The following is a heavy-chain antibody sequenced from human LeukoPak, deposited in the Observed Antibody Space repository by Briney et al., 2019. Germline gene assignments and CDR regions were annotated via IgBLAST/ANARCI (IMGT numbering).Heavy chain of an antibody. V-gene: IGHV3-7*01. CDR2: IKQDGSEK. D-gene: IGHD3-10*01. J-gene: IGHJ4*02. CDR3: ARDWFGELLYPTFDY. Sequence: TGGSLRLSCAASGFTVSSYGVSWVRQAPGEGLEWVANIKQDGSEKYYVDSVKGRFTISRDNAKNSLYLQMNSLRAEDTAVYYCARDWFGELLYPTFDYWGQGTLVTVSS. CDR1: GFTVSSYG.